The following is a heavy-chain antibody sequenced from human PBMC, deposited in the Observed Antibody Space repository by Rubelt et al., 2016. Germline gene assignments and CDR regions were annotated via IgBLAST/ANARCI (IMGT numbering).Heavy chain of an antibody. CDR2: ISGSGDST. CDR3: TTDHIVVVVAATSR. D-gene: IGHD2-15*01. V-gene: IGHV3-23*01. CDR1: SNYA. Sequence: SNYALSWVRQAPGKGLEWVSVISGSGDSTYYADSVKGRFTISRDHSKNTLYLQLISLKTEDTAAYYCTTDHIVVVVAATSRWGQGTLVTVSS. J-gene: IGHJ4*02.